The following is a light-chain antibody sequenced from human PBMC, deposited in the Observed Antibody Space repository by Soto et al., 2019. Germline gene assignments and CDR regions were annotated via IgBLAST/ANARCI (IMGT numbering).Light chain of an antibody. V-gene: IGLV1-44*01. J-gene: IGLJ2*01. CDR3: AAWDDSLRV. CDR1: SSNIGSNT. CDR2: SNN. Sequence: QSVLTQPHSASGTPGQRVTISCSGSSSNIGSNTVNWYQQLPGTAPKLLIYSNNQRPLGVPDRFSGSKSGTSASLAISGLQSEDEADYYCAAWDDSLRVFGGGTKLTVL.